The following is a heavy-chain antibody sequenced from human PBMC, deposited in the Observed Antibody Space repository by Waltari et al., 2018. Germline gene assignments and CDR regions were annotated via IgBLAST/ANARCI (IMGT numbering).Heavy chain of an antibody. CDR2: IYTSGST. CDR3: ARASYSNYPFYYGMDV. J-gene: IGHJ6*02. D-gene: IGHD4-4*01. Sequence: QVQLQESGPGLVKPSQTLSLTCTVSGGSISSGCYYWIWIRQPAGKGLEWIGYIYTSGSTNYNPSLKSRVTISVDTSKNQFSLKLSSVTAADTAVYYCARASYSNYPFYYGMDVWGQGTTVTVSS. CDR1: GGSISSGCYY. V-gene: IGHV4-61*09.